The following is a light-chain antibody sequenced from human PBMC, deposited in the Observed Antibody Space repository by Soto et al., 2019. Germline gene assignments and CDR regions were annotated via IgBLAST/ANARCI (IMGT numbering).Light chain of an antibody. CDR1: SSDIGGYNY. CDR2: EVT. V-gene: IGLV2-8*01. CDR3: SSHAGINNVV. Sequence: QSALTQPPSASGSPGQSVTISCTGTSSDIGGYNYVSWYQQHPGKAPKLMIYEVTKRPSGVPDRFSGSKSGNTAPLTVSGLLAEDEADYYCSSHAGINNVVFGGGTKLTVL. J-gene: IGLJ3*02.